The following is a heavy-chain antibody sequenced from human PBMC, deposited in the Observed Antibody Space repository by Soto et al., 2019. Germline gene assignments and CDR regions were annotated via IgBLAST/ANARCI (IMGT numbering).Heavy chain of an antibody. CDR3: ARGDGYIYGNTFDS. Sequence: GWSLRLSCAASGFTFNNYAMHLVRQAPGKGLEWVAFISYDGSNKYYADSVTGCFTISRDNSRKTLYLQMNSLRAEDTAVYYCARGDGYIYGNTFDSWGQGTLVTVSS. D-gene: IGHD5-18*01. CDR2: ISYDGSNK. V-gene: IGHV3-30-3*01. CDR1: GFTFNNYA. J-gene: IGHJ5*01.